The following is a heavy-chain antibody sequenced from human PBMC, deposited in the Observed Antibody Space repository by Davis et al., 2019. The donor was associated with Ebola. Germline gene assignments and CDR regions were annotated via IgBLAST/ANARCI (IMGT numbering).Heavy chain of an antibody. J-gene: IGHJ5*02. Sequence: GGSLRLSCAASGFTFRNFGMHWVRQAPGKGLEWVTFIRFDGSDEQYADSVKGRFSISRDNAKNSLYLQMNSLRAEDTAVYYCAGVTEYSSGWYGGNWFDPWGQGTLVTVSS. CDR3: AGVTEYSSGWYGGNWFDP. D-gene: IGHD6-19*01. V-gene: IGHV3-30*02. CDR1: GFTFRNFG. CDR2: IRFDGSDE.